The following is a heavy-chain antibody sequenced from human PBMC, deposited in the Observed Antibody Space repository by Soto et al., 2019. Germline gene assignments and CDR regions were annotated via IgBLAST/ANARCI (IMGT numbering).Heavy chain of an antibody. V-gene: IGHV3-53*01. Sequence: PGGSLRLSCTASGFVVTKNYMSWVRQAPGKGPEWVSIIHAGGSSYFAGSVMGRLTISSDNSKNTLNLHMNNLRVEDTAVYYCVRDFTSWGQGTLVTVSS. CDR2: IHAGGSS. CDR1: GFVVTKNY. CDR3: VRDFTS. J-gene: IGHJ4*02.